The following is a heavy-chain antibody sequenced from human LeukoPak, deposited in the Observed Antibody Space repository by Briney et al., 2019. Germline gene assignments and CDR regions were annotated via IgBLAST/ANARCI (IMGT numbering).Heavy chain of an antibody. CDR3: ARAGGSSWFKSYNWFDP. Sequence: GGALRLSCAASGFTFSSYWMSWVRQAPGEGLEWVANIKQDGSEKYYVHSVKGRFTISRDNAKNSLYLQMNSLRAEDTAVYYCARAGGSSWFKSYNWFDPWGQGTLVTVSS. CDR1: GFTFSSYW. D-gene: IGHD6-13*01. J-gene: IGHJ5*02. V-gene: IGHV3-7*01. CDR2: IKQDGSEK.